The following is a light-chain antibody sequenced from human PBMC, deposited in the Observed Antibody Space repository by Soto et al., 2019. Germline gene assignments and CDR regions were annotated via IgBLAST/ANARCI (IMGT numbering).Light chain of an antibody. V-gene: IGLV2-8*01. Sequence: QSALTQPPSASGSPGQSVTISCTGTSSDVGGYNYVSWYQQHPGKAPKVMIHEVSKRPSGVPDRFSGSKSGNTASLTVSGLKAEDEAAYYCSSYAGSNKLVFGGGTKVTVL. CDR2: EVS. CDR3: SSYAGSNKLV. CDR1: SSDVGGYNY. J-gene: IGLJ2*01.